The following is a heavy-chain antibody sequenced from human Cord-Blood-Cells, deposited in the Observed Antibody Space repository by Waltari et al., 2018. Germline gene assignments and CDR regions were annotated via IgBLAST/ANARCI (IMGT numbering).Heavy chain of an antibody. V-gene: IGHV1-69*01. CDR1: GGTFSSYA. CDR2: IIPVFGTA. CDR3: ASFPPEY. J-gene: IGHJ4*02. Sequence: QVQLVQSGAEVKKPGSSVKVSCKASGGTFSSYAIRWVRQAPGQGLEWMGGIIPVFGTANYAQRFQGRVTITAAESTSTADVELSRLRSEDTAVYYCASFPPEYWGQGTLVTVSS.